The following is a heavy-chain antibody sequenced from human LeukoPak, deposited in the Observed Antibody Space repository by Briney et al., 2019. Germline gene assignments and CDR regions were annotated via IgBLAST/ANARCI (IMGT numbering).Heavy chain of an antibody. D-gene: IGHD3-22*01. J-gene: IGHJ4*02. CDR2: ISAYKGNT. CDR3: ARGATYYYDSSGYYFDY. Sequence: ASVKVSCKASGYTFTSYGISWVRQAPGQGLEWMGWISAYKGNTNYAQKLQGRVTMTTDTSTSTAYMELRSLRSDDTAVYYCARGATYYYDSSGYYFDYWGQGTLVTVSS. V-gene: IGHV1-18*01. CDR1: GYTFTSYG.